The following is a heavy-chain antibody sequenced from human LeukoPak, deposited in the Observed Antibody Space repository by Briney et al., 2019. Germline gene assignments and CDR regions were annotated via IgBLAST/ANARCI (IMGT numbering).Heavy chain of an antibody. CDR1: GASISIGGYS. Sequence: SETLSLTCAVYGASISIGGYSWSWIRQPPGKGLEWIGCIYHTGSTHYNPSLKSRVTISVDTSKNQFSLKLSSVTAADTAVYYCARESVVVVPAATSNWFDPWGQGTLVTVSS. V-gene: IGHV4-30-2*01. CDR2: IYHTGST. J-gene: IGHJ5*02. CDR3: ARESVVVVPAATSNWFDP. D-gene: IGHD2-2*01.